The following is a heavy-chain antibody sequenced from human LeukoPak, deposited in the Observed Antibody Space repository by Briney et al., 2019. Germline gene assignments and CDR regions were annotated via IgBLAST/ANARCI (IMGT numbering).Heavy chain of an antibody. J-gene: IGHJ5*02. CDR3: ARDSGSSREWLLYPNWFDP. Sequence: ASVKVPCKASGYTFTGYYMHWVRQAPGQGLEWMGWINPNSGGTNYAQKFQGRVTMTRDTSISTAYMELSRLRSDDTAVYYCARDSGSSREWLLYPNWFDPWGQGTLVTVSS. CDR1: GYTFTGYY. D-gene: IGHD3-3*01. V-gene: IGHV1-2*02. CDR2: INPNSGGT.